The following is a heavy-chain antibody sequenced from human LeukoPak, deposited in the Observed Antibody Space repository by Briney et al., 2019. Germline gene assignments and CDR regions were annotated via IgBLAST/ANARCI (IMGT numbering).Heavy chain of an antibody. CDR1: GFTFSSYA. J-gene: IGHJ4*02. D-gene: IGHD6-13*01. CDR3: AKDPRRIAAAGTNGDY. Sequence: GGSLRLSCAASGFTFSSYAMHWVRQAPGKGLEWVAVISYDGSNKYYADSVKGRFTISRDNSKNTLYLQMNSLRAEDTAVYYCAKDPRRIAAAGTNGDYWGQGTLVTVSS. V-gene: IGHV3-30*04. CDR2: ISYDGSNK.